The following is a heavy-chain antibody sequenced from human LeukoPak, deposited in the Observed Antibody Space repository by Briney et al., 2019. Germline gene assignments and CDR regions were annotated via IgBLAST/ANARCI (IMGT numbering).Heavy chain of an antibody. D-gene: IGHD2-15*01. CDR2: IYPGDSDT. Sequence: GESLKISCKSSGYSFTIYWIGWVRQMPGKGLEWMGIIYPGDSDTRYSPSFQGQVTISADKSISTAYLQWSSLKASDTAMYYCARQEYCSGGSCYTWFDPWGQGTLVTVSS. CDR1: GYSFTIYW. CDR3: ARQEYCSGGSCYTWFDP. J-gene: IGHJ5*02. V-gene: IGHV5-51*01.